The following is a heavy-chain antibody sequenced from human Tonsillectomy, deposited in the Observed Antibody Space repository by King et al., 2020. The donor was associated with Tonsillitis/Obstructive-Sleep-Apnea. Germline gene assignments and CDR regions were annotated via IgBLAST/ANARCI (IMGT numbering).Heavy chain of an antibody. D-gene: IGHD2-21*01. CDR3: ARDTTPYESCGGDCYYDAFDV. CDR1: GFTFSNFW. J-gene: IGHJ3*01. V-gene: IGHV3-7*04. Sequence: VQLVESGGGLVQPGESLRLSCAASGFTFSNFWMSWVRQAPGKGLEWVANIKEDGSERYYADSVKGRFTVSRDNAKNSLYLQMNSLRADDTAVYSCARDTTPYESCGGDCYYDAFDVWGQGTLVTVSS. CDR2: IKEDGSER.